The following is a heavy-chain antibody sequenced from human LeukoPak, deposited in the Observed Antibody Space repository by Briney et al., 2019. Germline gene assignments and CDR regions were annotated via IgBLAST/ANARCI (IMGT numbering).Heavy chain of an antibody. CDR1: GYTFTSYG. CDR2: ISAYNGNT. D-gene: IGHD3-22*01. V-gene: IGHV1-18*01. Sequence: ASVKVSCKASGYTFTSYGISWVRQAPGQGLEWMGWISAYNGNTNYAQKLQGRVTMTTDTSTSTAYMELRSLRSDDTAVYYCATHKGYFYDSSGYERSAGWFDPWGQGTLVTVSS. CDR3: ATHKGYFYDSSGYERSAGWFDP. J-gene: IGHJ5*02.